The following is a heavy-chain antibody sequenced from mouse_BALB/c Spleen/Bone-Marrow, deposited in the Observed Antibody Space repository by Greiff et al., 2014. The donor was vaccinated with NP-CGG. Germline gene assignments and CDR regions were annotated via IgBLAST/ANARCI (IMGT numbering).Heavy chain of an antibody. CDR1: GYSFTDYF. D-gene: IGHD4-1*01. V-gene: IGHV1-37*01. Sequence: EVKLQESGPELVKPGTSVKISCKTSGYSFTDYFMNWVKQSHGKSLEWIGRIRPYNGDTFYNQKFKGKATLTVDKSSSTAHMELLSLTSDDSAVYYCVSFANYYWGQGTTLTVSS. CDR2: IRPYNGDT. CDR3: VSFANYY. J-gene: IGHJ2*01.